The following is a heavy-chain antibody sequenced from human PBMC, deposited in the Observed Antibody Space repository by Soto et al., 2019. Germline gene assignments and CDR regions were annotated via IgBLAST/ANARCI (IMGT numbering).Heavy chain of an antibody. V-gene: IGHV3-30*18. CDR1: GFIFSTYG. Sequence: QVQLVESGGGVVQPGRSLRRSCAASGFIFSTYGMHWVRQAPGKGLEWVAVISYDGSNQYFEDSVKGRFTISRDNSKNTLYLQMNSLRLEDTALYYCAKSWSGSHGAFDMWGQGTMVIVSA. CDR2: ISYDGSNQ. D-gene: IGHD2-8*02. J-gene: IGHJ3*02. CDR3: AKSWSGSHGAFDM.